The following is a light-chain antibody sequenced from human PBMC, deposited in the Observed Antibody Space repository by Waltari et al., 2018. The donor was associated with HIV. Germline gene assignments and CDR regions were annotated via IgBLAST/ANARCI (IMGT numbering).Light chain of an antibody. CDR3: QSVDTRNTYPPRV. J-gene: IGLJ3*02. CDR2: KDT. Sequence: SYELTQPPSVSVSPGQTARITCSGHVLSKQYAYWYHQKPGQAPVLVIYKDTKRPSGIPERFSGTSSGTTVTLTISGVQAEDEGDYYCQSVDTRNTYPPRVFGGGTRLTVL. V-gene: IGLV3-25*03. CDR1: VLSKQY.